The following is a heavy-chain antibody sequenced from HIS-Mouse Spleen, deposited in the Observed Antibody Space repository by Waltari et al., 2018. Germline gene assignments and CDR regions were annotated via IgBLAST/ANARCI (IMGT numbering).Heavy chain of an antibody. J-gene: IGHJ4*02. D-gene: IGHD3-3*01. Sequence: EVQLVESGGGLVQPGGSRKLSCAALGFTFSGPAMHWVRQASGKGLEWVGRIRSKANSYATAYAASVKGRFTISRDDSKNTAYLQMNSLKTEDTAVYYCTGGSWSGYYFDYWGQGTLVTVSS. V-gene: IGHV3-73*01. CDR2: IRSKANSYAT. CDR3: TGGSWSGYYFDY. CDR1: GFTFSGPA.